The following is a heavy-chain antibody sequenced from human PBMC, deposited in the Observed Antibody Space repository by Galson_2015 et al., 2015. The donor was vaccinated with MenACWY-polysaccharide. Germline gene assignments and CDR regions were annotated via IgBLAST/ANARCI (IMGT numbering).Heavy chain of an antibody. D-gene: IGHD6-19*01. J-gene: IGHJ4*02. CDR1: GYTFSSYD. V-gene: IGHV1-8*01. Sequence: SVKVSCKASGYTFSSYDINWVRQAPGQRLEWMGWMNPNSGNTGYAQKFQGRVTMTRNTSISTAYMELSSLTSEDTAVYYCARGRRDTAVAAPAAVLLDYRGQGILVTVSS. CDR3: ARGRRDTAVAAPAAVLLDY. CDR2: MNPNSGNT.